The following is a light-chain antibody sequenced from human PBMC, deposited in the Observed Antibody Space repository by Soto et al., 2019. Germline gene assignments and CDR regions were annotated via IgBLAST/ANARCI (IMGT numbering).Light chain of an antibody. Sequence: DIQMTQSPSTLSASVGDRVTITGRASQDIHIWLAWYQQKPGKAPRVLIHDASDLESGVPSRFSGSGSGTEFTLSISSLQPDDSASYYCQQYNSYPYTFGQGTKLESK. CDR3: QQYNSYPYT. J-gene: IGKJ2*01. V-gene: IGKV1-5*01. CDR2: DAS. CDR1: QDIHIW.